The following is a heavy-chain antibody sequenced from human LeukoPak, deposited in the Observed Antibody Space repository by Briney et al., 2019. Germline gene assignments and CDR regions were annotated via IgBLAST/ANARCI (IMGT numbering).Heavy chain of an antibody. Sequence: PGGSLRLSCAASGVSFSRFYMSWVRQTPGKALEWISYIPTSGISVQYADSVRGRFTASRDDAMNSLHLQMDSLRVEDTAVYYCTRAEGLGPGAHFDQWGQGALVIVSS. CDR3: TRAEGLGPGAHFDQ. V-gene: IGHV3-11*01. J-gene: IGHJ4*02. CDR2: IPTSGISV. CDR1: GVSFSRFY.